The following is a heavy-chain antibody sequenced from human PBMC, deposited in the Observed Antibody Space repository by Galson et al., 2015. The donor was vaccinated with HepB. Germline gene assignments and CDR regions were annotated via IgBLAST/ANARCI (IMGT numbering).Heavy chain of an antibody. CDR1: GYSFTSYW. J-gene: IGHJ4*02. D-gene: IGHD2-15*01. Sequence: QSGAEVKKPGESLKISCKGSGYSFTSYWIGWVRQMPGKGLEWMGIIYPGDSDTRYSPSFQGQVTISADKSISTAYLQWSSLKASDTAMYYCARQVGYCSGGSCYSAPIVYWGQGTLVTVSS. V-gene: IGHV5-51*01. CDR3: ARQVGYCSGGSCYSAPIVY. CDR2: IYPGDSDT.